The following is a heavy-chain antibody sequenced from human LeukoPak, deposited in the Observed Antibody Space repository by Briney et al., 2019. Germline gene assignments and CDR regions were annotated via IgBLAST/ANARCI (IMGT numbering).Heavy chain of an antibody. J-gene: IGHJ3*02. Sequence: GEPLKISCKGSGYIFTTYWIGWVRQMPAKGLEWMGFIYPGDSDPRHSPSFQGQVTISADKSISTAYLQWSSLKASDTAMYYCATSSSDALHIWGQGTMVTVSS. CDR2: IYPGDSDP. CDR1: GYIFTTYW. D-gene: IGHD6-6*01. CDR3: ATSSSDALHI. V-gene: IGHV5-51*01.